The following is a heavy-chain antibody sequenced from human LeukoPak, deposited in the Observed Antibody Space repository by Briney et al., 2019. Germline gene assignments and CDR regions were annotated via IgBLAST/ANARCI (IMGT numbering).Heavy chain of an antibody. CDR1: GGSISSYY. V-gene: IGHV4-59*01. CDR2: IYYSGST. CDR3: AREVREVPDMWFDP. Sequence: SETLSLTCTVSGGSISSYYWSWIRQPPGKGLEWIGYIYYSGSTSYNPSLKSRVTISVDTSKNQFSLKLSSVTAADTAVYYCAREVREVPDMWFDPWGQGTLVTVSS. D-gene: IGHD3-10*01. J-gene: IGHJ5*02.